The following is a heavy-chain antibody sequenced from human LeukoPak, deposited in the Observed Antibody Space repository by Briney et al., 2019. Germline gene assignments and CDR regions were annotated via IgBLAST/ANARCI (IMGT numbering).Heavy chain of an antibody. Sequence: SETLSLTCTVSGGSIRSYYWSWIRQPPGKRLEWIGYIHHSGTSNYNPSLKSRVTMSVDTSKNQFSLKLNSVTAADTAVYYCARHIGSRRYFDYWGQGTLVTVSS. J-gene: IGHJ4*02. CDR2: IHHSGTS. CDR1: GGSIRSYY. CDR3: ARHIGSRRYFDY. D-gene: IGHD2-21*01. V-gene: IGHV4-59*01.